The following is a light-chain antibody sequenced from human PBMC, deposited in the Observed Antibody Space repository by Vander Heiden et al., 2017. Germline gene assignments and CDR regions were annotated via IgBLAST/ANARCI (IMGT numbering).Light chain of an antibody. CDR3: AAWDDSLNGVV. CDR2: SNN. CDR1: SSNIGSNT. V-gene: IGLV1-44*01. Sequence: QSVPTQPSSSSGTPGQRFTISCSGSSSNIGSNTVNWYQQLPGTAPKLLIYSNNQRPSGVPDRFSGSKSGTSASLAISGLQSEDEADYYCAAWDDSLNGVVFGGGTKLTVL. J-gene: IGLJ2*01.